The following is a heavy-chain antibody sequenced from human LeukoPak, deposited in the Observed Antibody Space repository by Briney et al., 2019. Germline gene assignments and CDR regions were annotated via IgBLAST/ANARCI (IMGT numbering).Heavy chain of an antibody. J-gene: IGHJ4*02. D-gene: IGHD1-26*01. CDR2: IYYTGST. Sequence: SETLSLTCTVSGGSISSSGFYWGWIRQPPGKGLEWIGSIYYTGSTYYNPSLKRRVTISVDTSKTQLSLKLSSVSAADTAVYYCARTHSGSYYGLDYWGQGTLVTVSS. V-gene: IGHV4-39*01. CDR1: GGSISSSGFY. CDR3: ARTHSGSYYGLDY.